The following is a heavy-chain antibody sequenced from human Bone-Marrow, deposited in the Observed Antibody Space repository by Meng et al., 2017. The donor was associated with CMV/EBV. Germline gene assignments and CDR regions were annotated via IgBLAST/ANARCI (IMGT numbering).Heavy chain of an antibody. V-gene: IGHV3-30*19. CDR3: ARALSYDFWSGYYTLGY. J-gene: IGHJ4*02. Sequence: SCKASGGTFSSYSMNWVRQAPGKGLEWVAVISYDGSNKYYADSVKGRFTISRDNSKNTLYLQMNSLRAEDTAVYYCARALSYDFWSGYYTLGYWGQGTLVTVSS. CDR2: ISYDGSNK. D-gene: IGHD3-3*01. CDR1: GGTFSSYS.